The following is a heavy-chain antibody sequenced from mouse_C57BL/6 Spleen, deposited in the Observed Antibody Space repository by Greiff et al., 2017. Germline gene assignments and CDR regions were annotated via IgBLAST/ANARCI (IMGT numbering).Heavy chain of an antibody. CDR2: IYPGDGDT. CDR3: ARYHYYYGSSYDAMDY. V-gene: IGHV1-80*01. D-gene: IGHD1-1*01. Sequence: VQLQQSGAELVKPGASVQISCKASGYAFSSYWMNWVKQRPGKGLEWIGQIYPGDGDTNYNGKFKGQATLTADKSSSTAYMQLSSLTSEDSAVYFCARYHYYYGSSYDAMDYWGQGTSVTVSS. J-gene: IGHJ4*01. CDR1: GYAFSSYW.